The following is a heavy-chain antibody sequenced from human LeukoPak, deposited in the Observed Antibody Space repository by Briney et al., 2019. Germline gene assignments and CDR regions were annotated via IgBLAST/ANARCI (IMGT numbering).Heavy chain of an antibody. V-gene: IGHV3-11*04. D-gene: IGHD3-9*01. Sequence: PGGSLRLSCAASGFTFSDYYMSWIRQAPGKGLEWVSYISSSGSTIYYADSVKGRFTISRDNSKNTLYLQMNSLRAEDTAVYYCAKERAYYDILTGYWDAIDYWGQGTLVTVSS. CDR2: ISSSGSTI. CDR3: AKERAYYDILTGYWDAIDY. J-gene: IGHJ4*02. CDR1: GFTFSDYY.